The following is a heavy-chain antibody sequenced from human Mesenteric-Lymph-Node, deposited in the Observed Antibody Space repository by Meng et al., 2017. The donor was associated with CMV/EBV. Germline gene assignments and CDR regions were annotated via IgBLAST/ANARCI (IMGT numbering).Heavy chain of an antibody. Sequence: GESLKISCAASGFIFSNYWMNWVRQAPGKGLEWVANIKQDGSEKYCVDSVKGRFTISRDNAKNSLYLQMNSLRAEDTAVYYCARGGGDYYYYYGMDVWGQGTTVTVSS. CDR1: GFIFSNYW. V-gene: IGHV3-7*01. D-gene: IGHD3-16*01. J-gene: IGHJ6*02. CDR2: IKQDGSEK. CDR3: ARGGGDYYYYYGMDV.